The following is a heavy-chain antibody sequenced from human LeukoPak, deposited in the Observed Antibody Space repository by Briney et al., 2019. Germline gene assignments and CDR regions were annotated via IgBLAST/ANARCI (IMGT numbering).Heavy chain of an antibody. Sequence: GGSLRLSCAASGFTFSSYSMNWVRQAPGKGLEWVSSISSSSSYIYYADSVKGRFTISRDNAKNSLYLQMNSLRAEDTAVYYCTRISRRSDYYWDAFDIWGQRTMVTVSS. CDR2: ISSSSSYI. V-gene: IGHV3-21*01. CDR3: TRISRRSDYYWDAFDI. J-gene: IGHJ3*02. CDR1: GFTFSSYS. D-gene: IGHD3-22*01.